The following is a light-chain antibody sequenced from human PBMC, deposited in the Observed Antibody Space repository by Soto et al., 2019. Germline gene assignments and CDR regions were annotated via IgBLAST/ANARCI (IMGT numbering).Light chain of an antibody. CDR2: EGS. Sequence: QSALTQPASVSGSPGQSITISCTGTSSYVGGYNLVSWYQQHPGKAPKLMIYEGSKRPSGVSNRFSGSKSGNTASLTISGLQAEDEADYYCCSYAGSRVFGGGTQLTVL. CDR1: SSYVGGYNL. CDR3: CSYAGSRV. V-gene: IGLV2-23*01. J-gene: IGLJ2*01.